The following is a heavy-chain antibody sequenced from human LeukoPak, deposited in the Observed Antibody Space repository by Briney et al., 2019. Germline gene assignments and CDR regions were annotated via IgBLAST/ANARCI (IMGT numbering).Heavy chain of an antibody. CDR1: GFTVSGNY. J-gene: IGHJ4*02. D-gene: IGHD6-19*01. Sequence: GGSLRLSCAVSGFTVSGNYMSWIRQAPGKGLEWVSTISGSGGSSHYADSVKGRFTISRDNSKNTLDLQMNSLRAEDTAVYYCVKEASSGWFKPRTKYYFDYWGQGTLVTVSS. CDR2: ISGSGGSS. V-gene: IGHV3-23*01. CDR3: VKEASSGWFKPRTKYYFDY.